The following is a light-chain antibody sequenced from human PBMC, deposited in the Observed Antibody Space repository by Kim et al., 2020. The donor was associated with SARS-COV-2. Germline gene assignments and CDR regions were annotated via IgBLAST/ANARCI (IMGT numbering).Light chain of an antibody. J-gene: IGLJ2*01. CDR1: GSDIASYDY. V-gene: IGLV2-8*01. CDR3: SSYAGSNNGV. CDR2: DVT. Sequence: GPSATISCTGSGSDIASYDYVSWYQQYPGNAPKLIIYDVTKRPSGGPDRFSGSKSADTASLTVSSLQAEDEADYYCSSYAGSNNGVFGGGTQLTVL.